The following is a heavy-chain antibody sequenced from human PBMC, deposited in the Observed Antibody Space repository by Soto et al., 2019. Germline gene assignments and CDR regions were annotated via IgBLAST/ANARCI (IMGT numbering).Heavy chain of an antibody. J-gene: IGHJ4*02. D-gene: IGHD2-15*01. CDR1: GGSISSGDYY. CDR2: IYYIGST. Sequence: KTSETLSLTCTVSGGSISSGDYYWSWILQPPGKGLEWIGYIYYIGSTYYNPSLKSRVTISVDTSKNQFSLKLSSVTAADTAVYYCASRLRSGGSWAIVDWGQGTLVTVSS. CDR3: ASRLRSGGSWAIVD. V-gene: IGHV4-30-4*01.